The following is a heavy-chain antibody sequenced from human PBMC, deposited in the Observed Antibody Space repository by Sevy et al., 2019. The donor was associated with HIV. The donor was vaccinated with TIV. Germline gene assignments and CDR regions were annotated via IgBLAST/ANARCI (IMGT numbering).Heavy chain of an antibody. CDR1: GFTVSSNY. CDR3: ARFTTARGMDV. Sequence: GGSLRLSCAASGFTVSSNYMSWVRQAPGKGLEWVSVIYSGGNTYYADSVKGRFTISRDNSKNTLYLQMNSLRAEDTAVYYCARFTTARGMDVWGQGTTVTVSS. J-gene: IGHJ6*02. D-gene: IGHD2-2*01. CDR2: IYSGGNT. V-gene: IGHV3-53*01.